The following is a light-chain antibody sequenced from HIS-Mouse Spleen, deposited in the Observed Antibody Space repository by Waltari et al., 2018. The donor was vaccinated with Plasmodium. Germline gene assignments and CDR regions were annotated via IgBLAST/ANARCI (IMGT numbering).Light chain of an antibody. CDR3: YSAADNNWV. CDR1: VLANTY. J-gene: IGLJ3*02. CDR2: KDS. Sequence: SYELTQPSSVSVSPGQTARITCSGDVLANTYARWVQQKPGQAPVRVIYKDSERPSGIPERFSGSSSGTTVTLTISGAQVEDEADYYCYSAADNNWVFGGGTKLTVL. V-gene: IGLV3-27*01.